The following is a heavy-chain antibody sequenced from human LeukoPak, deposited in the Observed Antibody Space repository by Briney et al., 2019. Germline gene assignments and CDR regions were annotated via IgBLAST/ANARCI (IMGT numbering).Heavy chain of an antibody. CDR1: GYTFTSYG. Sequence: ASVKVSFKASGYTFTSYGISWVRQAPGQGLEWMGWISAYNGNTNYAQKLQGRVTMTTDTSTSTAYMEPRSLRSDDTAVYYCARSGGARPRGNWFDPWGQGTLVTVSS. CDR3: ARSGGARPRGNWFDP. CDR2: ISAYNGNT. J-gene: IGHJ5*02. D-gene: IGHD6-6*01. V-gene: IGHV1-18*01.